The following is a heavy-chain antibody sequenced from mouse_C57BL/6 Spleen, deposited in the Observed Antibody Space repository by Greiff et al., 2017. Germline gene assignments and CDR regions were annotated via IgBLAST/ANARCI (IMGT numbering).Heavy chain of an antibody. D-gene: IGHD2-1*01. CDR3: ARRFYYGNFYAMDY. V-gene: IGHV5-17*01. CDR1: GFTFSDYG. CDR2: ISSGSSTI. Sequence: EVKLMESGGGLVKPGGSLKLSCAASGFTFSDYGMHWVRQAPEKGLEWVAYISSGSSTIYYADTVKGRFTISRDNAKNTLLLQMTSLRSEDTAMYYCARRFYYGNFYAMDYWGQGTSVTVSS. J-gene: IGHJ4*01.